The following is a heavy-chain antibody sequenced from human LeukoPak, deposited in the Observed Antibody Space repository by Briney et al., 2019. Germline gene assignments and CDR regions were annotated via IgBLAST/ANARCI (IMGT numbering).Heavy chain of an antibody. CDR3: ARARMRGSGATDY. CDR2: INPNSGGT. Sequence: ASVKVSCMASGYTFTSYDINWVRQAPGQGLEWMGWINPNSGGTNYAQKFQGRVTMTRDTSISTAYMELSRLRSDDTAVYYCARARMRGSGATDYWGQGTLVTVSS. CDR1: GYTFTSYD. D-gene: IGHD1-14*01. J-gene: IGHJ4*02. V-gene: IGHV1-2*02.